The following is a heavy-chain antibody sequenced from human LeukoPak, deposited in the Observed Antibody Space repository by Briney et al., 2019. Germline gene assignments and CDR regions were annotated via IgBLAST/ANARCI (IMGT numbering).Heavy chain of an antibody. CDR1: GFTVSSNY. D-gene: IGHD5-12*01. CDR3: ARGPYSGYEKAFDY. CDR2: IYSGGST. J-gene: IGHJ4*02. V-gene: IGHV3-66*02. Sequence: GGSLRLSCAASGFTVSSNYMSWVRQAPGKGLEWVSVIYSGGSTYYADSVKGRFTISRDNSKNTLYLQMNSLRAEDTAVYYCARGPYSGYEKAFDYWGQGTLVTVSS.